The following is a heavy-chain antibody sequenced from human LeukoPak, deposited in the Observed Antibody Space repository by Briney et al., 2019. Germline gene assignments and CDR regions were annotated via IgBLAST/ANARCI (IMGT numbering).Heavy chain of an antibody. CDR2: ISSNGGST. CDR1: GFTFGSYA. Sequence: GGSLRLSCAASGFTFGSYAMHWFRQAPGKGLEYVSAISSNGGSTYYANSVKGRFTISKDNSKNTLYLQMGSLRAEDMAVYYCARDRCSFSGGSCYYYYYYMDVWGKGTTVTVSS. V-gene: IGHV3-64*01. J-gene: IGHJ6*03. D-gene: IGHD2-15*01. CDR3: ARDRCSFSGGSCYYYYYYMDV.